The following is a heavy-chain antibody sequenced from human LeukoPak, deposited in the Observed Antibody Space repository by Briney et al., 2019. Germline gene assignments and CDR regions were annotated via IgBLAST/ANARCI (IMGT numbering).Heavy chain of an antibody. Sequence: SETLSLTCTVSGGSISSYYWSWIRQPPGKGLEWIGYIYYSGSTNYNPSLKSRVTISVDTSKNQFSLKLSSVTAADTAVYYCASSPGYYSSGYYYPYNWFDPWGQGTLVTVSS. CDR3: ASSPGYYSSGYYYPYNWFDP. J-gene: IGHJ5*02. D-gene: IGHD3-22*01. V-gene: IGHV4-59*08. CDR1: GGSISSYY. CDR2: IYYSGST.